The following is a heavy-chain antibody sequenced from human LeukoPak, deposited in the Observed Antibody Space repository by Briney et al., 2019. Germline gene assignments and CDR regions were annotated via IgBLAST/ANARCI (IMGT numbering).Heavy chain of an antibody. J-gene: IGHJ4*02. CDR3: ARHSGSLDS. V-gene: IGHV3-49*04. Sequence: PGGSLRLSCAASGFTFGDHAMSWVRQAPGKGQEWVGFIRGKVYGETTEYAASVQGRFTISKDDSRTIAYLQMNSLKPEDTAVYYCARHSGSLDSWGQGTLVTVSP. D-gene: IGHD1-26*01. CDR2: IRGKVYGETT. CDR1: GFTFGDHA.